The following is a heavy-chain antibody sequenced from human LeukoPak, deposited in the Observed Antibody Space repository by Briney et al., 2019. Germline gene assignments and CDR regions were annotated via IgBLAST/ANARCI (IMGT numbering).Heavy chain of an antibody. J-gene: IGHJ4*02. CDR3: AQTIAAAGIFDY. D-gene: IGHD6-13*01. Sequence: SETLSLTCTVSGGSISSSSYYWGWIRQPPGKGLEWIGSIYYSGSTYYNPSLKSRVTISVDTSKNQFSLKLSSVTAADTAVYYCAQTIAAAGIFDYWGQGTLVTVSS. V-gene: IGHV4-39*07. CDR2: IYYSGST. CDR1: GGSISSSSYY.